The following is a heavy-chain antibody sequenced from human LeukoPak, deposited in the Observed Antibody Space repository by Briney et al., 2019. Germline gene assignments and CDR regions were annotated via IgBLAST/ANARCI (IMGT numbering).Heavy chain of an antibody. CDR1: GFTFSTYW. V-gene: IGHV3-7*04. Sequence: GSLRLSCTVSGFTFSTYWMTWVRQAPGKGLEWVANIKQDGSEKYYVDSVKGRFTITRDNAKKALYLEMNSLRVEDTALYYCARENYYDSSGNDAFDVWGQGTMVTVSS. J-gene: IGHJ3*01. D-gene: IGHD3-22*01. CDR3: ARENYYDSSGNDAFDV. CDR2: IKQDGSEK.